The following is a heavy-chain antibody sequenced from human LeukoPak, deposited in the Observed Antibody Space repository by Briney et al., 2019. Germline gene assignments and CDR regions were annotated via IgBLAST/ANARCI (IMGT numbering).Heavy chain of an antibody. CDR3: ARLVYSDPNYFDY. V-gene: IGHV4-39*02. D-gene: IGHD1-26*01. CDR2: ISFVGQT. CDR1: GVSIDNSYGYF. J-gene: IGHJ4*02. Sequence: SETLSLTCTVSGVSIDNSYGYFWVWLRQPPGKGLEWIGSISFVGQTFYNSSLESRATPSVDNSRNHFSLRLRSVTAADTAVFYCARLVYSDPNYFDYWGQGSLVTVSS.